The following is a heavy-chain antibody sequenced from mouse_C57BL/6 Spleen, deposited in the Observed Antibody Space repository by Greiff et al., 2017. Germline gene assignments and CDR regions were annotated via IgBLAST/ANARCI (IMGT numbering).Heavy chain of an antibody. CDR1: GFTFSSYA. D-gene: IGHD4-1*01. Sequence: EVQLVESGGGLVKPGGSLKLSCAASGFTFSSYAMSWVRQTPEKRLEWVATISDGGSYTYYPDNVKGRFTISRDNAKNNLYLQMSHLKSEDTAMYYCARRGELGHFDYWGQGTTLTVSS. CDR2: ISDGGSYT. J-gene: IGHJ2*01. CDR3: ARRGELGHFDY. V-gene: IGHV5-4*01.